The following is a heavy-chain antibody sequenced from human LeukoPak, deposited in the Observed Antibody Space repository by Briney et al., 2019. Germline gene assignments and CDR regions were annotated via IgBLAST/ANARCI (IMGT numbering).Heavy chain of an antibody. CDR1: GQSFTNYW. V-gene: IGHV5-51*01. D-gene: IGHD6-19*01. J-gene: IGHJ4*02. CDR2: IHFRDSET. Sequence: GESLKISCQGSGQSFTNYWIGWVRQMPGKGLEWMGFIHFRDSETRYRPSFQGQVTISADKSISTAYLQWSSLKASDTAMYYCAIGSPRISGWDSDYWGQGTLVTVSS. CDR3: AIGSPRISGWDSDY.